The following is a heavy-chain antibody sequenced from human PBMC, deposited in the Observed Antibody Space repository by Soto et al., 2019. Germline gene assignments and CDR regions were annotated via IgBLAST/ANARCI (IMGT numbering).Heavy chain of an antibody. J-gene: IGHJ6*02. CDR3: ARARDSTTGTRINTMDV. CDR1: GLTVSTNY. Sequence: EVQLVETGGGLIQPGGSLRLSCAASGLTVSTNYLSWVRQPPGKGLEWVSIIYSDGSTFYGGSLRGRFTISRDNSKNTLYLQMDSLRAEDTAVYYCARARDSTTGTRINTMDVWGQGTTVTVSS. D-gene: IGHD4-4*01. V-gene: IGHV3-53*02. CDR2: IYSDGST.